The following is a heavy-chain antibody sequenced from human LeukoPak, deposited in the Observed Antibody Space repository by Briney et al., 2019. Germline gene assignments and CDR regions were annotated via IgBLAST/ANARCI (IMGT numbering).Heavy chain of an antibody. CDR3: ASGGGFYGSASLDAFDI. V-gene: IGHV4-34*01. Sequence: PSETLSLTCGVYGGSLSGYYWNWIRQPPGKGLEWIGEINHSGSTNYNPSLKSRVTISVDTSKNQFSLKLSSVTAADTAVYYCASGGGFYGSASLDAFDIWGQGTMVTVSS. D-gene: IGHD3-10*01. CDR1: GGSLSGYY. CDR2: INHSGST. J-gene: IGHJ3*02.